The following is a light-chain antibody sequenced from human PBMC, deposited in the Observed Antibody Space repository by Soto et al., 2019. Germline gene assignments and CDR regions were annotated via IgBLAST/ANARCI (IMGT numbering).Light chain of an antibody. Sequence: VLTQGTGTLSLSPGETAILSGGASQRVSNNFLGWYQQKPGLPPRLLIYGASSRATGIPDRFSGSGSGTDFTLTISSLQSEDFAVYYCQQYNNWPGTFGQGTKVDI. CDR3: QQYNNWPGT. CDR1: QRVSNNF. V-gene: IGKV3D-20*01. J-gene: IGKJ1*01. CDR2: GAS.